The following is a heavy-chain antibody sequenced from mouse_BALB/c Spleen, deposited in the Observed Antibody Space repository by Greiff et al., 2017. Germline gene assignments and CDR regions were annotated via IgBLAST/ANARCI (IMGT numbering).Heavy chain of an antibody. CDR2: IDPANGNT. CDR3: AHYGSGDYAMDY. J-gene: IGHJ4*01. Sequence: EVKLQESGAELVKPGASVKLSCTASGFNIKDTYMHWVKQRPEQGLEWIGRIDPANGNTKYDPKFQGKATITADTSSNTAYLQLSSLTSEDTAVYYCAHYGSGDYAMDYWGQGTSVTVSS. D-gene: IGHD1-1*01. V-gene: IGHV14-3*02. CDR1: GFNIKDTY.